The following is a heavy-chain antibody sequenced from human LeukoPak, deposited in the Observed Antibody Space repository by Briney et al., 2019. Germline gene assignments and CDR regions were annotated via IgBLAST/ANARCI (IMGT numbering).Heavy chain of an antibody. Sequence: PSETLSLTCTVSGGSISSGSYYWSWIRQPAGKGLEWIGRIYTSGSTNYNPSLKSRVTISVDTSKTQFSLKLSSVTAADTAVYYCARAPQRSLDAFDIWGQGTMVTVSS. V-gene: IGHV4-61*02. CDR2: IYTSGST. D-gene: IGHD6-25*01. J-gene: IGHJ3*02. CDR3: ARAPQRSLDAFDI. CDR1: GGSISSGSYY.